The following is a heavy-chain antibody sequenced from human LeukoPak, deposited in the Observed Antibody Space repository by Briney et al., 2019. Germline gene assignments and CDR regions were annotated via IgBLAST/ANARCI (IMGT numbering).Heavy chain of an antibody. J-gene: IGHJ6*02. CDR3: AAERGITMVRGANYSYYGMDV. CDR2: INPSGGST. D-gene: IGHD3-10*01. Sequence: ASVKVSCKASGYTFTGYYMHWVRQAPGQGLEWMGIINPSGGSTSYAQKFQGRVTMTRDTSTSTVYMELSSLRSEDTAVYYCAAERGITMVRGANYSYYGMDVWGQGTTVTVSS. CDR1: GYTFTGYY. V-gene: IGHV1-46*01.